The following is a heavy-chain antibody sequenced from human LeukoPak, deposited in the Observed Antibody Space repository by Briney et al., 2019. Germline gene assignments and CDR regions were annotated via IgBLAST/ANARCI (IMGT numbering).Heavy chain of an antibody. CDR1: GFSVSRNY. J-gene: IGHJ4*02. CDR2: IHSGGST. CDR3: ARDRSGWYLTFDY. Sequence: PGGSLRLSCAAPGFSVSRNYMTWVRQAPGKGLEWVSVIHSGGSTYYADSVKGRFTISRDDSKNTLYLQMNSLRAEDTAVYYCARDRSGWYLTFDYWGQGTLVTVSS. D-gene: IGHD6-19*01. V-gene: IGHV3-53*01.